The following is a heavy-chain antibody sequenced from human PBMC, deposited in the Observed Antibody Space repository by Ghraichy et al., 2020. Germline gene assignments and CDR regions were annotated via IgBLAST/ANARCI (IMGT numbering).Heavy chain of an antibody. CDR3: ARDQSGTVVTPEDYFDY. D-gene: IGHD4-23*01. Sequence: GGSLRLSCAASGFTFSSYWMHWVRQAPGKGLVWVSRINSDGSSTSYADSVKGRFTISRDNAKNTLYLQMNSLRAEDTAVYYCARDQSGTVVTPEDYFDYWGQGTLVTVSS. CDR1: GFTFSSYW. CDR2: INSDGSST. J-gene: IGHJ4*02. V-gene: IGHV3-74*01.